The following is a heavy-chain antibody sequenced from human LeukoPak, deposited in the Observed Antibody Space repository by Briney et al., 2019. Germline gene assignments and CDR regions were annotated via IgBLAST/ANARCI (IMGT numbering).Heavy chain of an antibody. V-gene: IGHV1-24*01. CDR3: ATIYDFWSGYSY. Sequence: ASVKVSCKVSGYTLTELSMHWVRQAPGKGLEWMGGFDPEDGETIYAQKFQGRVTMTEDTSTDTAYMELSSLRSEDTAVYYCATIYDFWSGYSYWGQGTLVTVSS. D-gene: IGHD3-3*01. CDR1: GYTLTELS. J-gene: IGHJ4*02. CDR2: FDPEDGET.